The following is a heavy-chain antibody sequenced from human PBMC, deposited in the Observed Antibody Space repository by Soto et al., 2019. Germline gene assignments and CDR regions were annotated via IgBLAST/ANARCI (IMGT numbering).Heavy chain of an antibody. CDR1: GGSISSSSYY. CDR3: ARGGSSGWSDYYFDY. V-gene: IGHV4-39*01. Sequence: SETLSLTCTVSGGSISSSSYYWGWIRQPPGKGLEWIGGIYYSGSTYYNPSLKSRVTISVDTSKNQFSLKLSSVTAADTAVYYFARGGSSGWSDYYFDYWGQGTLVTVSS. CDR2: IYYSGST. J-gene: IGHJ4*02. D-gene: IGHD6-19*01.